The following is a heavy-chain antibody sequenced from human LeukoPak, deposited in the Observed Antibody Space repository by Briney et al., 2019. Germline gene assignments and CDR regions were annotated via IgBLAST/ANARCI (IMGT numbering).Heavy chain of an antibody. D-gene: IGHD3-16*01. CDR3: GGIPYGMDV. J-gene: IGHJ6*02. CDR1: GFTFSSYS. V-gene: IGHV3-53*01. CDR2: IYSGGST. Sequence: GGSLRLSCAASGFTFSSYSVNWVRQAPGKGLEWVSVIYSGGSTYYADSVKGRFTISRDNSKNTLYLQMNSLRAEDTAVYYCGGIPYGMDVWGQGTTVTVSS.